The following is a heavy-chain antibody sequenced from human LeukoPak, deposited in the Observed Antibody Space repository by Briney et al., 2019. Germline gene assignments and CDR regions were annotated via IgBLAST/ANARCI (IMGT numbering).Heavy chain of an antibody. CDR3: ARLQCTGGTCYSSDAFDL. CDR1: GFTFHNYS. D-gene: IGHD2-15*01. V-gene: IGHV3-21*01. CDR2: ISSSSRHI. J-gene: IGHJ3*01. Sequence: GGSLRLSCAASGFTFHNYSMNWVRQAPGKGLEWVSSISSSSRHIFFADSVKGRFTISRDNAKKSLSLQMNSLRAEDTAVYYCARLQCTGGTCYSSDAFDLWGQGTLVTVSS.